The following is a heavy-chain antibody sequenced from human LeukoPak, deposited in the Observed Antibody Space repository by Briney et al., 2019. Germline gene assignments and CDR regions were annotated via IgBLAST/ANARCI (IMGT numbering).Heavy chain of an antibody. CDR2: IYYSGST. Sequence: KPSETLSLTXTVSGGSISSSSYYWGWIRQPPGKGLEWIGSIYYSGSTYYNPSLKSRVTISVDTSKNQFSLKLSSVTAADTAVYYCARRIAAAGYFDYWGPGTLVTVSS. CDR3: ARRIAAAGYFDY. J-gene: IGHJ4*02. D-gene: IGHD6-13*01. V-gene: IGHV4-39*01. CDR1: GGSISSSSYY.